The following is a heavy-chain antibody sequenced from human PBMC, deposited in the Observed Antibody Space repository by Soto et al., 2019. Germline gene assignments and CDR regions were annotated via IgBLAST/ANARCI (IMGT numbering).Heavy chain of an antibody. CDR3: AKDGGAAAAGTIDY. CDR2: ISNDGRNR. J-gene: IGHJ4*02. CDR1: GFTFSSYA. D-gene: IGHD6-13*01. V-gene: IGHV3-30*18. Sequence: QVELVESGGGVAQPGRSRRLSCAASGFTFSSYAMHWVRQPPVKGLAWVAVISNDGRNRIYGDSVKGRFTISRDNSKNMAYLQLNSLRVEDTAAYYCAKDGGAAAAGTIDYWGQGTLVTVSS.